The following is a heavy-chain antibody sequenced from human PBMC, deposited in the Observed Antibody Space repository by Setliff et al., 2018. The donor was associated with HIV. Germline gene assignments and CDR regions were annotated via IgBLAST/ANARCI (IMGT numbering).Heavy chain of an antibody. CDR2: ISPNFGHT. CDR3: ARLGSGWSDSYYYAMDI. J-gene: IGHJ6*02. Sequence: ASVKVSCKASGYTFTTYGISWVRQAPGHGLEWMGWISPNFGHTNYAQNFLGRVTMTIDTSTSRAYMELRSLRSDDTAMYFCARLGSGWSDSYYYAMDIWGQGTTGTVSS. V-gene: IGHV1-18*01. CDR1: GYTFTTYG. D-gene: IGHD6-19*01.